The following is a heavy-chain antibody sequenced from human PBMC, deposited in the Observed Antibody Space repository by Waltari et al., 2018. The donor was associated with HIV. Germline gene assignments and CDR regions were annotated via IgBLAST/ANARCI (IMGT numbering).Heavy chain of an antibody. CDR2: INPSGGST. Sequence: QVKLVQSGAEVKKLGASVKISCKASGYTFPSSYIHWVRQAPGQGLEWMGIINPSGGSTTYAQKFQGRVTMTGDTSTSTGYMELSNLRSEDTAVYYCAKLGTGNGDFWGQGTLVTVSS. CDR1: GYTFPSSY. V-gene: IGHV1-46*01. D-gene: IGHD3-16*01. CDR3: AKLGTGNGDF. J-gene: IGHJ4*02.